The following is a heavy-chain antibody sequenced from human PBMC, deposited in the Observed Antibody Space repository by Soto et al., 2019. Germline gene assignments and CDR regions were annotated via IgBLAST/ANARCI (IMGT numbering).Heavy chain of an antibody. J-gene: IGHJ2*01. Sequence: QVQLVQSGAEVKKPGASVKVSCKASGYTFTSYGISWVRQAPGQGLEWMGWISAYNGNTNYAQKLQGRVTMTTDTSTRTAYMELRKLRADDTDVYDCAIQYYLFSGGDGYFDLLGRGTLVTVSS. CDR3: AIQYYLFSGGDGYFDL. CDR1: GYTFTSYG. V-gene: IGHV1-18*01. CDR2: ISAYNGNT. D-gene: IGHD3-10*01.